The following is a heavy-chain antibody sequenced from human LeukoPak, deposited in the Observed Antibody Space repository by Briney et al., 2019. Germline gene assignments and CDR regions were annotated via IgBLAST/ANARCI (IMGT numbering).Heavy chain of an antibody. J-gene: IGHJ4*02. V-gene: IGHV3-15*01. CDR2: IKSKTDGGTT. D-gene: IGHD3-10*01. Sequence: GGSLRLSCAASGFTFINAWMSWVRQAPGKGLEWVGRIKSKTDGGTTDYAAPVKGRFSISRDDSKNTVYLQMNSLKSEDTGVYYCTTAAYGSGSYGDWGQGTLVTVSS. CDR3: TTAAYGSGSYGD. CDR1: GFTFINAW.